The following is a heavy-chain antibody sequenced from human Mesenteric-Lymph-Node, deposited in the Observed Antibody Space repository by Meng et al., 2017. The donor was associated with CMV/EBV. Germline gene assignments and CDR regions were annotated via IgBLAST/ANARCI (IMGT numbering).Heavy chain of an antibody. CDR1: GYTFTSYA. Sequence: ASVKVSCKASGYTFTSYAMNWVRQAPGQGLEWMGWINTNTGNPTYAQGFTGRFVFSLDTSVSTAYLQICSLKAEDTAVYYCARDLRSGDFWSGYYNPYYYYGMDVWGQGTTVTVSS. V-gene: IGHV7-4-1*01. CDR3: ARDLRSGDFWSGYYNPYYYYGMDV. D-gene: IGHD3-3*01. J-gene: IGHJ6*02. CDR2: INTNTGNP.